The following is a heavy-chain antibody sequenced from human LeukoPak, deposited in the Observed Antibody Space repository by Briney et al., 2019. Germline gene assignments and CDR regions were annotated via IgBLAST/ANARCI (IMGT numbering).Heavy chain of an antibody. CDR2: IYSGGGT. J-gene: IGHJ6*02. CDR1: GFTVSSNY. Sequence: GGSLRLSCAASGFTVSSNYMSWVRQAPGKGLEWVSIIYSGGGTYYADSVKGRFTISRDSSKNSLYLQMNSLRAEDTAVYYCARGEQQLVPYYYYGMDAWGQGTTVTVSS. V-gene: IGHV3-53*01. CDR3: ARGEQQLVPYYYYGMDA. D-gene: IGHD6-13*01.